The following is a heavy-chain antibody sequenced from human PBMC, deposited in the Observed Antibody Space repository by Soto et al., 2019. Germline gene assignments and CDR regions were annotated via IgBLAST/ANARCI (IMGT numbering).Heavy chain of an antibody. CDR1: GGSTSSYY. D-gene: IGHD2-2*01. CDR2: IYYSGST. J-gene: IGHJ4*02. Sequence: PSETLSLTCSVSGGSTSSYYWSWIRQPPGKGLEWIGYIYYSGSTDYSPSLKSRVTMSIDTSQNQVSLKLTSVTTADTAVYYCAGGRIGTRRDYWGQGTLVTVSS. CDR3: AGGRIGTRRDY. V-gene: IGHV4-59*01.